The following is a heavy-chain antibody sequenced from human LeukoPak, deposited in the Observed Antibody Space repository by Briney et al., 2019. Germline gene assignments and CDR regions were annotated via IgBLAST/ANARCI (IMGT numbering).Heavy chain of an antibody. J-gene: IGHJ4*02. CDR2: IYYSGST. V-gene: IGHV4-59*08. D-gene: IGHD3-9*01. CDR1: GGSINSYY. CDR3: ARLILTGYSVYFDY. Sequence: SETLSLTCTVSGGSINSYYWSWIRQPPGKGLEWIGYIYYSGSTNYNPSLKSRVTISVDTSKNQFSLKLSSVTAADTAVYYCARLILTGYSVYFDYWGQGTLVTVSS.